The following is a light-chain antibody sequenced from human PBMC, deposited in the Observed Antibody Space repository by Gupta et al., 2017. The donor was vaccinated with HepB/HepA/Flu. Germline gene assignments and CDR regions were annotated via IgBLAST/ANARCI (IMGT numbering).Light chain of an antibody. CDR1: QDISNY. CDR3: QQYDNLPSLT. J-gene: IGKJ4*01. CDR2: DAS. Sequence: DIQMSQSPSSLSASVGDTVTITGQASQDISNYLNWYQQKPGKAPKLLIYDASNLETGVPSRFSGSGSGTDFTFTISSLQPEDIATYYCQQYDNLPSLTFGGGTKVEIK. V-gene: IGKV1-33*01.